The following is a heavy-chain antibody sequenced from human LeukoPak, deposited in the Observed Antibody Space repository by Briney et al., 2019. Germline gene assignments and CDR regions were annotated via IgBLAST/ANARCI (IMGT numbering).Heavy chain of an antibody. CDR3: ARENAGPIWN. V-gene: IGHV3-21*01. CDR2: ITSSSSFI. Sequence: PGGSLRLSCAASGFTFSIYSMSWVRLAPGKGLEWVASITSSSSFIYYADSVKGRSTISRDNAKNSLYLQMNSLRAEDTAVYYCARENAGPIWNWGQGTLVTVSS. D-gene: IGHD3-3*01. J-gene: IGHJ4*02. CDR1: GFTFSIYS.